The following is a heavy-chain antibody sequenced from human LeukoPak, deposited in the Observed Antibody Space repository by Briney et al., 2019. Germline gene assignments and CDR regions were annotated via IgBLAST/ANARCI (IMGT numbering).Heavy chain of an antibody. V-gene: IGHV1-18*01. CDR2: ISAYNGNT. D-gene: IGHD3-10*01. J-gene: IGHJ4*02. CDR1: GYTFSSYG. CDR3: ARDKASSYYYGSGSYEMKYYFDY. Sequence: GASVKVSCKASGYTFSSYGISWVRQAPGQGLEWMGWISAYNGNTNYAQNLQGRVTMTRDTSISTAYMELSRLRSDDTAVYYCARDKASSYYYGSGSYEMKYYFDYWGQGTLVTVSS.